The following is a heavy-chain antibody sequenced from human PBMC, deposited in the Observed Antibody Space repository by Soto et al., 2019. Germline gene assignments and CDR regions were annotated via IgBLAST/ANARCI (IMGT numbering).Heavy chain of an antibody. J-gene: IGHJ3*02. CDR2: ISYDGSRT. V-gene: IGHV3-33*06. Sequence: QVQLVESGGGVVQPGRPLRLSCAASGFTFSRYGVNWVRQAPGKGLEWVSFISYDGSRTYYADSVKGRFTISRDNSKNTVFLQMDSLRAEDTAVYYCAKNLLEEPADYYDTKADALDTWGQGTMVTVSS. CDR1: GFTFSRYG. D-gene: IGHD3-22*01. CDR3: AKNLLEEPADYYDTKADALDT.